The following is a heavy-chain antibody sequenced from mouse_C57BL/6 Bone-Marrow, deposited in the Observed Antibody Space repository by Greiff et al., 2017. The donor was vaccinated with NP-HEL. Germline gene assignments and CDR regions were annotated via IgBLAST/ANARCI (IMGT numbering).Heavy chain of an antibody. J-gene: IGHJ4*01. D-gene: IGHD1-1*01. CDR2: IDPETGGT. CDR1: GYTFTDYE. CDR3: TKGHITTVVEGDYYAMDY. Sequence: QVQLKQSGAELVRPGASVTLSCKASGYTFTDYEMHWVKRTPVHGLEWIGAIDPETGGTAYNQKFKGKAILTADKSSSTAYMELRSLTSEDSAVYYCTKGHITTVVEGDYYAMDYWGQGTSVTVSS. V-gene: IGHV1-15*01.